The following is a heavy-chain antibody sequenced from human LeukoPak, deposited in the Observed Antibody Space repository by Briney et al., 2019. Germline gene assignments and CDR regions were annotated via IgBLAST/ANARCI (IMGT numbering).Heavy chain of an antibody. Sequence: ASVKVSCKASGYTFTSYGISWVRQAPGQGLEWMGWISAYNGNTNYAQKIPGKVTMTTDTSTTTAYMEMMSLRSDDPAVSYCAREWRTMIRGVIGSLYYCMDVCGQGPPVTVSS. CDR2: ISAYNGNT. J-gene: IGHJ6*02. D-gene: IGHD3-10*01. CDR1: GYTFTSYG. CDR3: AREWRTMIRGVIGSLYYCMDV. V-gene: IGHV1-18*01.